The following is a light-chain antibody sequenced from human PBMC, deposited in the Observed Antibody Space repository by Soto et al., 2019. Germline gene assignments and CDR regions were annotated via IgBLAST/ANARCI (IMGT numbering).Light chain of an antibody. V-gene: IGKV3-15*01. CDR3: QQYNTRPCT. CDR1: QSLNSN. Sequence: ETVMTQSPATLSVSPGERGTLSCRASQSLNSNLGWYQQKPGQAPRLLIDGASDRDTGIPDRFSGSGYGTEFTISISSLQSEDFAVYYCQQYNTRPCTFGQGTKVEIK. CDR2: GAS. J-gene: IGKJ1*01.